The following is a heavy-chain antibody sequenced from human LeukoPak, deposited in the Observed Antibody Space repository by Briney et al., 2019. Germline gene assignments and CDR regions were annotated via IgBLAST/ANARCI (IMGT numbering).Heavy chain of an antibody. J-gene: IGHJ4*02. CDR1: GFTFSSYS. CDR2: ISSSSSYI. D-gene: IGHD1-26*01. V-gene: IGHV3-21*01. CDR3: ARESRIVGASGDY. Sequence: GGSLRLSCAASGFTFSSYSMNWVRQAPGKGLEWVSSISSSSSYIYYADSVKGRFTISRDNAKNSLYLQMNSLRAEDTAVYYCARESRIVGASGDYWGQGTLVTVSS.